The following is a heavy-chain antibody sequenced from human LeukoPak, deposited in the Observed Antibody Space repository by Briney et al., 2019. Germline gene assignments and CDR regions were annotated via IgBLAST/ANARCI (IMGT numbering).Heavy chain of an antibody. V-gene: IGHV4-59*01. CDR1: GGSISSYY. CDR3: ARPGLVDAFDI. Sequence: SETLSLTXTVSGGSISSYYWNWIRQPPGKGLEWIGYIYYSGSTNYNPSLKSRVTISLDTSKNQFSLKLSSVTAADTAVYYCARPGLVDAFDIWGQGTMVTVSS. J-gene: IGHJ3*02. CDR2: IYYSGST. D-gene: IGHD5/OR15-5a*01.